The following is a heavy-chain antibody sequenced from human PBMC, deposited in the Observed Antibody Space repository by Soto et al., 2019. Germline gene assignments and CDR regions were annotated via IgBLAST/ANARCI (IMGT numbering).Heavy chain of an antibody. D-gene: IGHD2-2*01. CDR2: IIPIFGTA. CDR3: ARARSSGEYQLRAAPYYYYGMDV. CDR1: GGTFSSYA. J-gene: IGHJ6*02. Sequence: GASVKVSCKASGGTFSSYAISWVRQAPGQGLEWMGGIIPIFGTANYAQKFQGRVTITADESTSTAYMELSSLRSEDTAVYYCARARSSGEYQLRAAPYYYYGMDVWGPGTTVTVSS. V-gene: IGHV1-69*13.